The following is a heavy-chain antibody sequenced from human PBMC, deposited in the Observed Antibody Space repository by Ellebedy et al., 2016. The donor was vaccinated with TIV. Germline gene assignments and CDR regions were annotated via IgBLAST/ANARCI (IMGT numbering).Heavy chain of an antibody. Sequence: GESLKISCAASGFTFGCCAMSWVRQAPGKGLEWVSVISNGGDTTYADSVKGRFTISRDNSKNTLFLQMSSLRAEDTAVYFCARRSTDFAFDSWGQGTLVTVSS. CDR2: ISNGGDTT. CDR3: ARRSTDFAFDS. D-gene: IGHD3/OR15-3a*01. J-gene: IGHJ4*02. CDR1: GFTFGCCA. V-gene: IGHV3-23*01.